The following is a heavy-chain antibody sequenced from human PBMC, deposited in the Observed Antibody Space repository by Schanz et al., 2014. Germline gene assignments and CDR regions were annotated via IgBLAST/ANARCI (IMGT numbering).Heavy chain of an antibody. Sequence: EVQLVQSGGGLVQPGGSLRLSCAASGFTFSSHWMHWVRQDPGKGLVWVARINSVGSNTDYADSVTGRFTISRDNSKNTVHLQMNSLRAEDTAVYYCAKDAENTAMITDYFDYWGQGTLVTVSS. CDR2: INSVGSNT. V-gene: IGHV3-74*01. D-gene: IGHD5-18*01. J-gene: IGHJ4*02. CDR3: AKDAENTAMITDYFDY. CDR1: GFTFSSHW.